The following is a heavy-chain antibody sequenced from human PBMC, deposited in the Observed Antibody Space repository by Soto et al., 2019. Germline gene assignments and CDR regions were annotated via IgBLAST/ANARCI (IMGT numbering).Heavy chain of an antibody. CDR2: TYYSGST. CDR3: AREEAGAFDI. J-gene: IGHJ3*02. D-gene: IGHD3-10*01. Sequence: QVQLQESGPGLVKPSQTLSLTCPVSGVSMSSGGYYWTWIRQHPGKGLEWIGYTYYSGSTYYNPSLKSRLTISVDTSKNQFSLRLSSVTAADTAVYYCAREEAGAFDIWGQGTMVTVSS. CDR1: GVSMSSGGYY. V-gene: IGHV4-31*03.